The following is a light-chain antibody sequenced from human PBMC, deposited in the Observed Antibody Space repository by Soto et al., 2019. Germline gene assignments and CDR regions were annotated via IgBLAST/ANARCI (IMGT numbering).Light chain of an antibody. CDR3: HQYGNSPGT. V-gene: IGKV3-20*01. J-gene: IGKJ1*01. CDR1: QSVSIH. CDR2: DTS. Sequence: ETVMTQSPGTLSVSLGERATLSCRASQSVSIHLAWYQQKPGQAPRLLIYDTSSRATGIPDRFSGSGSGTDFTLTISRLEPEDFAVYYCHQYGNSPGTFGQGTRWISN.